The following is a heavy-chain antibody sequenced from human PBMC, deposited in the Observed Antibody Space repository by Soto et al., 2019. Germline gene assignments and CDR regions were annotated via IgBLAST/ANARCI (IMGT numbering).Heavy chain of an antibody. Sequence: PSETLSLTCTVSGGSISSYYWSWIRQPPGKGLEWIGYIYYSGSTNYNPSLKSRVTISVDTSKNQFSLKLSSVTAADTAVYYCASSPYNWNYGYYFDYRGQGTLVTVSS. CDR3: ASSPYNWNYGYYFDY. J-gene: IGHJ4*02. V-gene: IGHV4-59*01. CDR1: GGSISSYY. D-gene: IGHD1-7*01. CDR2: IYYSGST.